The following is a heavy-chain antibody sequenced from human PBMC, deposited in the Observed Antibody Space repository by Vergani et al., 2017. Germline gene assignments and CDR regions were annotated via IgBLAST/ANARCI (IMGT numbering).Heavy chain of an antibody. V-gene: IGHV3-23*01. CDR1: GFTFSSYA. Sequence: EVQLLESGGGLVQPGGSLRLSCAASGFTFSSYAMSWVRQAPGKGLEWVSAISGSGGSTYYADSVKGRFTISIDNSKNTLYLQMNSLRAEDTAVYYCVKRVLLWFGFDPWGQGTLVTVSS. D-gene: IGHD3-10*01. CDR3: VKRVLLWFGFDP. CDR2: ISGSGGST. J-gene: IGHJ5*02.